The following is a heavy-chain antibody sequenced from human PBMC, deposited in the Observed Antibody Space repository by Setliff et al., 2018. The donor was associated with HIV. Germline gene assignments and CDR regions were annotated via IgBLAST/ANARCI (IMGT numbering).Heavy chain of an antibody. CDR3: ARAQSTGYLYFDS. CDR1: GMTFSDAW. V-gene: IGHV3-20*04. J-gene: IGHJ4*02. Sequence: GGSLRLSCLASGMTFSDAWMTWVRQAPGKGLEWVSGINWNGGSTGYADSMKGRFTISRDYGKNSLYLQMDSLRAEDTALYYCARAQSTGYLYFDSWGQGTLVTVSS. D-gene: IGHD3-22*01. CDR2: INWNGGST.